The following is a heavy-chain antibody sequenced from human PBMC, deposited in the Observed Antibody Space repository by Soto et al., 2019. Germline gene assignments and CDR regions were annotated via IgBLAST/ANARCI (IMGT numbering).Heavy chain of an antibody. CDR1: GFNFDDYA. J-gene: IGHJ4*02. Sequence: EVQLVESGGSLVQPGRSLRLSCAASGFNFDDYAMHWVRQAPGKGLEWVSGISWSGGGIGYADSVKGRFTISRDNAKNSQYLQMNSLRAEDTALYYSAKDMGSRDTFDYCGQGTLVTVSS. V-gene: IGHV3-9*01. D-gene: IGHD3-10*01. CDR3: AKDMGSRDTFDY. CDR2: ISWSGGGI.